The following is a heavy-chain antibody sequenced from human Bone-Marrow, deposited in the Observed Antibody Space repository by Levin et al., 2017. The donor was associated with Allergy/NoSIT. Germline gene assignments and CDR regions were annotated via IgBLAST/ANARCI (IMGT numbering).Heavy chain of an antibody. CDR1: GFAFTAYS. CDR2: INSGSIYI. V-gene: IGHV3-21*01. CDR3: ARVSNPRRAAPNDY. D-gene: IGHD6-13*01. J-gene: IGHJ4*02. Sequence: GGSLRLSCAASGFAFTAYSMNWVRQAPGKGLEWVSSINSGSIYIYYADSVKGRFTISRDNAKNSLYLQMNSLRVEDTAVYYCARVSNPRRAAPNDYWGQGILVTVSS.